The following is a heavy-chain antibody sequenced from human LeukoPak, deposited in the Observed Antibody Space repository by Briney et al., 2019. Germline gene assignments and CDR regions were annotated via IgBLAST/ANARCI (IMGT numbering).Heavy chain of an antibody. CDR1: GYTFTTHD. CDR2: MSPNSGDT. V-gene: IGHV1-8*01. D-gene: IGHD7-27*01. Sequence: ASVKVSCKASGYTFTTHDINWVRRATGQGLEWLGWMSPNSGDTGYAQKFQGRVTMTSDSSISTAYMELSSLRSEDTAIYYCVRTPPNWGFDYWGQGTLVTVSS. CDR3: VRTPPNWGFDY. J-gene: IGHJ4*02.